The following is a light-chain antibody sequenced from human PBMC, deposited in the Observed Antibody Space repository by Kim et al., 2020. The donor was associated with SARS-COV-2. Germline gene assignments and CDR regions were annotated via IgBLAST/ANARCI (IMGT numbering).Light chain of an antibody. CDR1: QSVSSN. V-gene: IGKV3-15*01. CDR2: GAS. CDR3: QQYNTWPPT. J-gene: IGKJ1*01. Sequence: EIVMTQSPATLSVSPGERATLSCRASQSVSSNLAWYQQKPGQAPRLLIYGASTRATGIPARFSGSGSGTEFTLTISSLQSEDFAVYYCQQYNTWPPTFGQGTKVYIK.